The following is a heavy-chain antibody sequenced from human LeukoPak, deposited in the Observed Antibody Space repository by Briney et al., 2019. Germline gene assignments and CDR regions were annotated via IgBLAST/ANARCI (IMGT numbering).Heavy chain of an antibody. D-gene: IGHD3-16*01. Sequence: GGSLRLSCAASGFTFSSYSMNWVRQAPGKGLEWVSYISSSSSTIYYADSVKGRFTISRDNAKNSLYLQMNSLRAEDTAVYYCARGFQDYVWGSSIDYWGQGTLVTVSS. CDR1: GFTFSSYS. J-gene: IGHJ4*02. CDR3: ARGFQDYVWGSSIDY. V-gene: IGHV3-48*01. CDR2: ISSSSSTI.